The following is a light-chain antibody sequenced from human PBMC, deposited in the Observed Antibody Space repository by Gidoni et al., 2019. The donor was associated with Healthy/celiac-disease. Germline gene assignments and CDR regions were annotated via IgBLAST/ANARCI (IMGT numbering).Light chain of an antibody. CDR2: WAS. Sequence: DIVMTQSPDSLAVSLGERATLNCKSSQSVLYSSNNKNYLAWYQQKPGQPPKLLIYWASTRESGVPDRFSGSGSGKDFTLTISSLQAEDVAVYYCQQYYSTPRTFGQGTKVEIK. J-gene: IGKJ1*01. CDR3: QQYYSTPRT. CDR1: QSVLYSSNNKNY. V-gene: IGKV4-1*01.